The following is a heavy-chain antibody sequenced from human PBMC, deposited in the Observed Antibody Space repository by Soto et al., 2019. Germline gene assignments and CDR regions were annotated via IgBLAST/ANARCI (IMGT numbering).Heavy chain of an antibody. Sequence: PSETLSLTCAVYGGSFSGYYWSWIRQPPGKGLEWIGEINHSGSTNYNPSLKSRVTISVDTSKNQFSLKLSSVTAADTAVYYCAREPDCSSTSCYVSGFDYWGQGTLVTVSS. J-gene: IGHJ4*02. CDR2: INHSGST. V-gene: IGHV4-34*01. CDR3: AREPDCSSTSCYVSGFDY. CDR1: GGSFSGYY. D-gene: IGHD2-2*01.